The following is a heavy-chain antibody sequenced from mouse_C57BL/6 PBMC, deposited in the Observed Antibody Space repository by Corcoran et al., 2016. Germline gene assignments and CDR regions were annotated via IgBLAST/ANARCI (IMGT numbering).Heavy chain of an antibody. D-gene: IGHD4-1*01. CDR3: ARNWEMAWFAY. CDR1: GYSITSGYY. V-gene: IGHV3-6*01. J-gene: IGHJ3*01. CDR2: ISYDGSN. Sequence: DVQLQESGPGLVKPSQSLSLTCSVTGYSITSGYYWNWIRQFPGNKLEWMGYISYDGSNNYNPSLKNRISITRDTSKNQFFLKLNSVTTEDTATYYCARNWEMAWFAYWGQGTLVTVSA.